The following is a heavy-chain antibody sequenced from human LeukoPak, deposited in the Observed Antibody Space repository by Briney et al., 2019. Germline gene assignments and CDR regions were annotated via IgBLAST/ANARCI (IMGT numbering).Heavy chain of an antibody. CDR2: IWYDGSNK. J-gene: IGHJ5*02. V-gene: IGHV3-33*01. D-gene: IGHD3-10*01. Sequence: PGRSRRLSCAASGFTFSSYGMHWVRQAPGKGLEWVAVIWYDGSNKYYADSVKGRFTISRDNSKNTLYLQMNSLRAEDTAVYYCARGYGSGTNGGFDPWGQGTLVTVSS. CDR1: GFTFSSYG. CDR3: ARGYGSGTNGGFDP.